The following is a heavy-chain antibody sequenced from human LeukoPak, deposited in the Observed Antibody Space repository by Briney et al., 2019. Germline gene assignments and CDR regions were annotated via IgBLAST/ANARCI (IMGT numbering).Heavy chain of an antibody. V-gene: IGHV4-59*01. Sequence: SETLSLTCTVSGGSITSYYWSWMRQPPGKGLEWIGYVSHSRSTTYNPSLKSRLTISVHTSKNQFSLKLSSVTAADTAVYYCASGGYCSTTTCYPNWFDPWGQGPLVTVSS. CDR1: GGSITSYY. J-gene: IGHJ5*02. D-gene: IGHD2-2*01. CDR2: VSHSRST. CDR3: ASGGYCSTTTCYPNWFDP.